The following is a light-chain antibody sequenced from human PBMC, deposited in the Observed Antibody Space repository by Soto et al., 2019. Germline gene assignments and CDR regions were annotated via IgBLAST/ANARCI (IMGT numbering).Light chain of an antibody. CDR3: SSYTTSSTYV. Sequence: QSVLTQPDSVSGSPGQSITISCTGTSSDVGAYNYVSWYQQHPGKAPKLMIYDVTNRPSGVSNRFSGSKSGYTASLTISGLQAEDEADYSCSSYTTSSTYVFGTGTKVTVL. J-gene: IGLJ1*01. CDR1: SSDVGAYNY. CDR2: DVT. V-gene: IGLV2-14*03.